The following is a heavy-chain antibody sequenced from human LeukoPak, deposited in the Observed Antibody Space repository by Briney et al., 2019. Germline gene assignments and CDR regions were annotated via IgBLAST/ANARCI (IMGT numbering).Heavy chain of an antibody. V-gene: IGHV1-24*01. CDR2: FDPEDGET. CDR3: VTETKEDIVVVPAAFGY. Sequence: ASVKVSCKVSGYTLTELSMHWVRQAPGKGLEWMGGFDPEDGETIYAQKFQGRATMTEDTSTDTAYMELSSLRSEDTAVYYCVTETKEDIVVVPAAFGYWGQGTLLTVSS. CDR1: GYTLTELS. D-gene: IGHD2-2*01. J-gene: IGHJ4*02.